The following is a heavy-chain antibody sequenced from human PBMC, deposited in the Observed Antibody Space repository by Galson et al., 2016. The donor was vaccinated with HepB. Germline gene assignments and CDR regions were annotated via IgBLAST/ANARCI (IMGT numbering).Heavy chain of an antibody. CDR2: IYHGGDT. J-gene: IGHJ3*02. V-gene: IGHV4-4*02. Sequence: SETLSLTCTVSGGSISSTTNWWSWVRQSPGQGLEWIGEIYHGGDTNYNPSLKSRATISVDTSRNQFSLSLSSVTAADTAVYYCARDCTGGTCKFAGYDAFDIWGQGTLVSVSS. D-gene: IGHD2-8*02. CDR3: ARDCTGGTCKFAGYDAFDI. CDR1: GGSISSTTNW.